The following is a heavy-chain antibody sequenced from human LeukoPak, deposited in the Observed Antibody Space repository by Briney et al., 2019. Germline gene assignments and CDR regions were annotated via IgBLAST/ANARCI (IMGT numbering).Heavy chain of an antibody. V-gene: IGHV3-7*01. CDR2: INQDGSEK. CDR3: ARGGIVARPIFFDY. CDR1: GFTFSSNW. Sequence: PGGSLRLSCAASGFTFSSNWMSWVRQAPGKGLEWVANINQDGSEKYYVDSVEGRFTISRDNAKNSLDLQMNSLRAEDTAVYYCARGGIVARPIFFDYWGQGTLVTVSS. D-gene: IGHD6-6*01. J-gene: IGHJ4*02.